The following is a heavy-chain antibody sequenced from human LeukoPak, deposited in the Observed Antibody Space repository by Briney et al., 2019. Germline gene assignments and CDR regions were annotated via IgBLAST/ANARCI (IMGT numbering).Heavy chain of an antibody. CDR1: GGSISSYY. CDR3: ARGKGSSWPER. CDR2: IYYSGST. Sequence: SETLSLTCTVSGGSISSYYWSWIRQPPGKGLEWIGYIYYSGSTNYNPSLKSRVTIPVDTSKNQFSLKLSSVTAADTAVYYCARGKGSSWPERWGQGTLVTVSS. V-gene: IGHV4-59*01. D-gene: IGHD6-13*01. J-gene: IGHJ4*02.